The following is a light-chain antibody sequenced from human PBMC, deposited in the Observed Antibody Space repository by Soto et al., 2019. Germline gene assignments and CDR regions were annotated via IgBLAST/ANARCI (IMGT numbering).Light chain of an antibody. Sequence: DIQITQSPSSLSASEGDRVAITCRASQDIRNDLVWYQQKPGKAPKRLIYGASSLQSGVPSRFSGSGSGTEFTLTISSLQPEDVATYYCQKYNSAPRTFGQGTKVDIK. J-gene: IGKJ1*01. CDR1: QDIRND. V-gene: IGKV1-17*01. CDR3: QKYNSAPRT. CDR2: GAS.